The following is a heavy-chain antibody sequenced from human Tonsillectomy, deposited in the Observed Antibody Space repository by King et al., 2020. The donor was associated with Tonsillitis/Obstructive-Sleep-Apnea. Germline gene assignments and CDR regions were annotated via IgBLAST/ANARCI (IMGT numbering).Heavy chain of an antibody. CDR2: IYSGGST. V-gene: IGHV3-53*01. D-gene: IGHD3-16*02. CDR3: ARVGLHLGELSPEAFDI. J-gene: IGHJ3*02. CDR1: GVTVSSNY. Sequence: VQLVESGGGLIQPGGSLRLSCAASGVTVSSNYMSWVRQAPGKGLEWVSVIYSGGSTYYADPLKGRFTISRDNSKNTLYLQMNSLRAEDTAVYYCARVGLHLGELSPEAFDIWGQGTMVTVSS.